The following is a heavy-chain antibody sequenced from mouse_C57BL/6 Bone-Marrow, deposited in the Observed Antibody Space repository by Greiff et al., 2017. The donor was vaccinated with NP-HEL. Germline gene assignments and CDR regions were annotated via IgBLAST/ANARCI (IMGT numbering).Heavy chain of an antibody. CDR3: ARGGYYGSLDY. CDR1: GYSFTSYY. J-gene: IGHJ2*01. Sequence: QVQLKESGPELVKPGASVKISCKASGYSFTSYYIHWVKQRPGQGLEWIGWIYPGSGNTKYNEKFKGKATLTADTSSSTAYMQLSSLTSEDSAVYYCARGGYYGSLDYWGQGTTLTVSS. V-gene: IGHV1-66*01. D-gene: IGHD1-1*01. CDR2: IYPGSGNT.